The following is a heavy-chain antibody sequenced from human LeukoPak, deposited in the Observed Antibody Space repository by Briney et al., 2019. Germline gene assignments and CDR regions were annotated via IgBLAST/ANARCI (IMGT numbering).Heavy chain of an antibody. CDR1: GYTFTSYG. D-gene: IGHD5-24*01. V-gene: IGHV1-18*01. CDR2: ISAYNGNT. CDR3: ARTPDGYQSVRYFDY. J-gene: IGHJ4*02. Sequence: GASVKVSCKASGYTFTSYGISWVRQAPGQGLEWMGWISAYNGNTNYAQKLQGRVTMTTDTSTSTAYMELRSLRSEDTAVYYCARTPDGYQSVRYFDYWGQGTLVTVSS.